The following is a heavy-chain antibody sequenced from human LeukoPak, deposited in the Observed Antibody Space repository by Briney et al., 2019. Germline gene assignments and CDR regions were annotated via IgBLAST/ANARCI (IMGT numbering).Heavy chain of an antibody. CDR1: GFTFSSYG. V-gene: IGHV3-30*02. J-gene: IGHJ4*02. CDR3: AKVERIAVGTMDY. CDR2: IRYDGSNK. D-gene: IGHD6-19*01. Sequence: GGSLRLSCAASGFTFSSYGMHWVRQAPGKGLEWVAFIRYDGSNKYYADSVKGRFTISRDNSKNTLYLQMNSLRAEDTAVYYCAKVERIAVGTMDYWGQGTLVTVSS.